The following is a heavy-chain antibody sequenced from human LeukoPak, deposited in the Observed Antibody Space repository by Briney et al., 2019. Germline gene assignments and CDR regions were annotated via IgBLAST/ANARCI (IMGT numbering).Heavy chain of an antibody. V-gene: IGHV5-51*01. CDR2: IYPLDSDT. Sequence: GEPLKISCKGSGYSFTSYWIGWARQMPGKGLEGMGIIYPLDSDTRYSPSFQGQVTISADKSISTAYLQWSSLKATDTAMYYCARHSRREEKWFDPWGQGTLVTVSS. J-gene: IGHJ5*02. CDR1: GYSFTSYW. CDR3: ARHSRREEKWFDP.